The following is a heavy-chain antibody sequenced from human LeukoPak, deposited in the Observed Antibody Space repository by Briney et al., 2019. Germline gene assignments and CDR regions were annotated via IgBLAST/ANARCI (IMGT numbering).Heavy chain of an antibody. Sequence: GGSLRLSCAASGFTFSDYYMSWIRQAPGKGLEWVSYISSGSSYTNYADTVKGRFTISRDNAKNSLYLQMNSLRAEDTAVYYCARDGRMTTVTPDYDYWGQGTLVTVSS. CDR3: ARDGRMTTVTPDYDY. CDR1: GFTFSDYY. V-gene: IGHV3-11*06. D-gene: IGHD4-17*01. CDR2: ISSGSSYT. J-gene: IGHJ4*02.